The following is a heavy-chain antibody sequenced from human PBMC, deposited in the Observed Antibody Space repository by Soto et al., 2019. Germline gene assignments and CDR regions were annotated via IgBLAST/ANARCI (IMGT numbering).Heavy chain of an antibody. V-gene: IGHV4-39*07. J-gene: IGHJ4*02. D-gene: IGHD3-10*01. CDR3: ARAHRESFDY. CDR1: GGSISSSSYY. Sequence: SETLSLTCTVSGGSISSSSYYWGWIRQPPGKGLEWIGSIYYSGSTYYNPSLKSRVTISVDTSKNQFSLKLSSVTAADTAVYYCARAHRESFDYWGQGTLVTVSS. CDR2: IYYSGST.